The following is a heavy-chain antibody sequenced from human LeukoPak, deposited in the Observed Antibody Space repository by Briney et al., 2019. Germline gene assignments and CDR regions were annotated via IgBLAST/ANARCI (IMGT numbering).Heavy chain of an antibody. CDR3: AREGGSYYGSLAFDY. CDR1: GFTVSSNY. Sequence: GRSLRLSCAASGFTVSSNYMSWVRQAPGKGLEWVSVIYSGGSTYYADSVKGRFTISRDNSKNTLYLQMNSLRAEDTAVYYCAREGGSYYGSLAFDYWGQGTLVTVSS. V-gene: IGHV3-66*01. CDR2: IYSGGST. J-gene: IGHJ4*02. D-gene: IGHD1-26*01.